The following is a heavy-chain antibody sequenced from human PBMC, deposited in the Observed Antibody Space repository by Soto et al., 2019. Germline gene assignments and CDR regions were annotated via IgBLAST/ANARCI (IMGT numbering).Heavy chain of an antibody. J-gene: IGHJ5*02. CDR3: ARHGHDDSSGYRNWFDP. D-gene: IGHD3-22*01. CDR1: GGSVSSYY. CDR2: MYVSGVT. Sequence: QVQLQESGPGLVKPSETLSLTCTVSGGSVSSYYWSWIRQPPGKGLEWIGYMYVSGVTNYNPSLKSRVTTSVDTSNNQFSLKLSSVTAADTAVYYCARHGHDDSSGYRNWFDPWGQGTLVTVSS. V-gene: IGHV4-59*08.